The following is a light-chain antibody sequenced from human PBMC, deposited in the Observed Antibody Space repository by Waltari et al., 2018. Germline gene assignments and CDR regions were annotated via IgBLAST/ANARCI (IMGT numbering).Light chain of an antibody. CDR2: PSS. CDR1: HDISTS. CDR3: QQGDTSPPT. V-gene: IGKV1-12*01. Sequence: EIHMTQSPSSVSASVGDRVSMSCRGSHDISTSLAWYQQKSGKAPSCLFYPSSTLQSRVPSRFSCAGTGTDFTLTINNRRPEDFVTYFCQQGDTSPPTFGPGTKVELK. J-gene: IGKJ1*01.